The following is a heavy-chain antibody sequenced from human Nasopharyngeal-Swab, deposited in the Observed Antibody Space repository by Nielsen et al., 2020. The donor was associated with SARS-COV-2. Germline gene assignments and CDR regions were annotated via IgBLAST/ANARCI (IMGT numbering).Heavy chain of an antibody. CDR1: GYSFTSYW. CDR3: ARTMNWYSSSWYEGYYYYYMDV. Sequence: GEPLKISCKGSGYSFTSYWIGWVRQMPGKGLEWMGITYPGDSDTRYSPSFQGQVTISADKSISTAYLQWSSLKASDTAMYYCARTMNWYSSSWYEGYYYYYMDVWGKGTTVTVSS. CDR2: TYPGDSDT. D-gene: IGHD6-13*01. J-gene: IGHJ6*03. V-gene: IGHV5-51*01.